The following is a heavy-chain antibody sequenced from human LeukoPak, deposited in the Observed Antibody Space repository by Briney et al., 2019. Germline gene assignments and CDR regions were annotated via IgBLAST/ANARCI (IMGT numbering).Heavy chain of an antibody. Sequence: SETLSLTCAVSGYSISSGYYWGWIRQPPGKGLEWIGSIYRSGNTYYNPSLKSRVTISVDTSKNQFSLKLSSVTAADTAVYYCARGFTMVRGAYGYWGQGTLVTVSS. V-gene: IGHV4-38-2*01. J-gene: IGHJ4*02. CDR3: ARGFTMVRGAYGY. CDR2: IYRSGNT. CDR1: GYSISSGYY. D-gene: IGHD3-10*01.